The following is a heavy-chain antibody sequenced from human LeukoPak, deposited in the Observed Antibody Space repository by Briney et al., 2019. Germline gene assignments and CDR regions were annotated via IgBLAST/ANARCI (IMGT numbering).Heavy chain of an antibody. CDR1: GFTFSNYD. Sequence: GGSLRLSCTVSGFTFSNYDMTWVRQAPGKGLVWVSCINSDGSSTTYADSVKVRFTISRDNAKNTLYLQINSLRAEDTAVYYCAREGGEFYNWFDPWGQGTLVTVSS. J-gene: IGHJ5*02. D-gene: IGHD2-21*01. V-gene: IGHV3-74*01. CDR2: INSDGSST. CDR3: AREGGEFYNWFDP.